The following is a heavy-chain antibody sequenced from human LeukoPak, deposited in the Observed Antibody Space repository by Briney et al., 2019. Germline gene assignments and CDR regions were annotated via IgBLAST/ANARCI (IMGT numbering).Heavy chain of an antibody. V-gene: IGHV3-48*04. J-gene: IGHJ4*02. Sequence: GGSLRLSCAASGFTFSSYSMNWVRQAPGKGLEWVSYISSSSSTIYYADPVKGRFTISRDNAKNSLYLQMNSLRAEDTAVYYCARDKIKGYWGQGTLVTVSS. CDR3: ARDKIKGY. CDR2: ISSSSSTI. CDR1: GFTFSSYS.